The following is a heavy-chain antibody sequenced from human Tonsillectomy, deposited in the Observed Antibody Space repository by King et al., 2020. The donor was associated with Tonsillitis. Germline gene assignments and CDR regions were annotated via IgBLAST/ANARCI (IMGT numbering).Heavy chain of an antibody. V-gene: IGHV3-43*01. Sequence: VQLVESGGVVVQPGGSLRLSCAASGFTFDDYTMHWVRQAPGKGLEWVSFICWDGGSTYYADSVKGRFTISRDNSKNSLYLQMNSLRTEDTTLYYCAKLSTLRGGDYWGHGTLVTVSS. J-gene: IGHJ4*01. CDR2: ICWDGGST. D-gene: IGHD2-2*01. CDR1: GFTFDDYT. CDR3: AKLSTLRGGDY.